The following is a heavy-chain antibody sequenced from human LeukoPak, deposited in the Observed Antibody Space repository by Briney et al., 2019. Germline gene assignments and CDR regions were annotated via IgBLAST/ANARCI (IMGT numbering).Heavy chain of an antibody. V-gene: IGHV1-2*02. CDR2: INPNSGGT. D-gene: IGHD3-16*02. CDR1: GYTFTGYY. CDR3: ARDTPDFYYDYVWGSYRFDY. J-gene: IGHJ4*02. Sequence: GASVKVSCKASGYTFTGYYMHWVRQAPGQGLEWMGWINPNSGGTNYAQKFQGRVTMTRDTSISTAYMELSRLRSDDTAVCYCARDTPDFYYDYVWGSYRFDYWGQGTLVTVSS.